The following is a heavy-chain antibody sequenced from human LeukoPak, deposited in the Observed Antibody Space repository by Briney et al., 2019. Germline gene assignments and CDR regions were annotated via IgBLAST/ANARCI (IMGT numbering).Heavy chain of an antibody. V-gene: IGHV4-39*07. CDR1: GGSISSYY. Sequence: SETLSLTCTVSGGSISSYYWGWIRQPPGKGLEWIGSIYYSGSTYYNPSLKSRVTLSVDTSKNQFSLKLSSVTAADTAVYYCARFSSIAAAFDYGGQGTLVTVSS. CDR3: ARFSSIAAAFDY. CDR2: IYYSGST. D-gene: IGHD6-13*01. J-gene: IGHJ4*02.